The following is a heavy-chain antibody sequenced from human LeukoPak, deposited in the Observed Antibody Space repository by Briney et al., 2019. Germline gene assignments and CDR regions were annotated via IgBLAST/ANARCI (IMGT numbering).Heavy chain of an antibody. CDR3: AKAGGGYSYAYDY. V-gene: IGHV3-23*01. Sequence: GGSLRLSCAASGFTFSSYAMSWVRQAPEKGLEWVSSISGSGGTTHYADSVKGRFTISRDNSKNTLYLQMNSLRAEDTAVYYCAKAGGGYSYAYDYWGQGTLVTVSS. J-gene: IGHJ4*02. D-gene: IGHD5-18*01. CDR1: GFTFSSYA. CDR2: ISGSGGTT.